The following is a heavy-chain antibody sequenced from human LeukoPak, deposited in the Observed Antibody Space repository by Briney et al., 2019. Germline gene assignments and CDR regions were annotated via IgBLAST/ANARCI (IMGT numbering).Heavy chain of an antibody. CDR2: IYYSGST. Sequence: PSETLSLTCTVSGGSIGGYYYNSIRQPPGKGLEWIGYIYYSGSTNYNPSLKSRVTISLDTSKNQFSLKLSSVTTADTAVYYCARSVVTLYWYFDLWGRGTLVTVSS. CDR1: GGSIGGYY. J-gene: IGHJ2*01. CDR3: ARSVVTLYWYFDL. D-gene: IGHD4-23*01. V-gene: IGHV4-59*01.